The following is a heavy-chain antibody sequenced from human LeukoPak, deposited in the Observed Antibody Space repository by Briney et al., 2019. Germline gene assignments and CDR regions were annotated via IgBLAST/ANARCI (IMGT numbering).Heavy chain of an antibody. CDR1: GFAFSAYA. D-gene: IGHD3-10*02. CDR3: ARDLHYYVAMHV. J-gene: IGHJ6*02. CDR2: IGSDNKP. Sequence: GGSLRLSCEASGFAFSAYAMTWVRQAPGQGLEWVSSIGSDNKPHYSESVKGRFAISRDNSKSMLFLQLNSLRAEDTALYYCARDLHYYVAMHVWGQGTTVTVSS. V-gene: IGHV3-23*01.